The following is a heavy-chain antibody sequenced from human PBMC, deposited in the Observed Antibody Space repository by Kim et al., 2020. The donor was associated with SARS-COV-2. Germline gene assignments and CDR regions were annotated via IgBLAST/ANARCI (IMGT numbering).Heavy chain of an antibody. J-gene: IGHJ5*02. V-gene: IGHV3-23*01. CDR3: AKEGYDSDARCYGEIGWFDP. CDR1: GFSFNTYA. D-gene: IGHD3-22*01. CDR2: ITGSGRST. Sequence: GGSLRLSCVASGFSFNTYAMNWVRQAPGTGLEWVSTITGSGRSTYYADSVRGRFTISRDNSRNTVYLQMNSLTAEDSAIYYCAKEGYDSDARCYGEIGWFDPWGQGTLVTVSS.